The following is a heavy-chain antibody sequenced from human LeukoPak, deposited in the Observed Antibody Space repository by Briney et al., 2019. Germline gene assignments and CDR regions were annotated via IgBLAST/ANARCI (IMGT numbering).Heavy chain of an antibody. CDR2: IYYSGST. D-gene: IGHD5-18*01. V-gene: IGHV4-39*01. CDR1: GGSISSSVYY. J-gene: IGHJ4*02. Sequence: ETLSLTCTVSGGSISSSVYYWGWIRQPPGKGLERIGNIYYSGSTYSTPSLKSRVTISVDTSKNQFSLKLSSVTAADTAVYYCARQVGYTYGQVDYWGQGTLVTVSS. CDR3: ARQVGYTYGQVDY.